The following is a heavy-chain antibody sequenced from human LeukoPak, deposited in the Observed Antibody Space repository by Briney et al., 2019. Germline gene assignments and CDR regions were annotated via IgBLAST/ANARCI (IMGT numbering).Heavy chain of an antibody. CDR3: AKDIANWNAPTFDY. J-gene: IGHJ4*02. D-gene: IGHD1-1*01. CDR2: ISWNSGSI. Sequence: GGSLRLSCAVSGFTFSSYWMGWVRQAPGKGLEWVSGISWNSGSIGYADSVKGRFTISRDNAKNSLYLQMNSLRAEDTALYYCAKDIANWNAPTFDYWGQGTLVTVSS. CDR1: GFTFSSYW. V-gene: IGHV3-9*01.